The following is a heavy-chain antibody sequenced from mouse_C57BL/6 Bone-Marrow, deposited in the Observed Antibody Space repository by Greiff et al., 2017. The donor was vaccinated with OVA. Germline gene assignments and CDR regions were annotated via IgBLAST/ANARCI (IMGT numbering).Heavy chain of an antibody. Sequence: VQLQQSGPVLVKPGASVKMSCKASGYTFTDYYMNWVKQSHGKSLEWIGVINPYNGGTSYNQKFKGKATLTVDKSSSTAYMELNSLTSEDSAVYYCARGPNSYAMDYWGQGTSVTVSS. D-gene: IGHD4-1*01. CDR3: ARGPNSYAMDY. V-gene: IGHV1-19*01. CDR2: INPYNGGT. CDR1: GYTFTDYY. J-gene: IGHJ4*01.